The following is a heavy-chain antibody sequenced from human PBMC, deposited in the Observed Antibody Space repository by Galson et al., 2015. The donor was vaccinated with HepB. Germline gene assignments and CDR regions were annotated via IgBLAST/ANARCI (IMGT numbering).Heavy chain of an antibody. CDR1: GFTFSSYG. V-gene: IGHV3-33*01. CDR3: ARSGVKSDYEGGNEWFDP. D-gene: IGHD3-16*01. J-gene: IGHJ5*02. CDR2: IWYDGSNK. Sequence: SLRLSCAASGFTFSSYGMHWVRQAPGKGLEWVAVIWYDGSNKYYADSVKGRFTISRDNAKNSLYLQMNSLRAEDTAVYYCARSGVKSDYEGGNEWFDPWGQGTLVTVSS.